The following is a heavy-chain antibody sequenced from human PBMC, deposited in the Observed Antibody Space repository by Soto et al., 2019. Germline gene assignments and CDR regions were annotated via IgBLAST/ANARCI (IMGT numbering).Heavy chain of an antibody. J-gene: IGHJ4*02. D-gene: IGHD5-12*01. V-gene: IGHV3-23*01. CDR1: GFTFSSYA. CDR2: ISGSGGST. Sequence: GGSLRLSCAASGFTFSSYAMSWVRQAPGKGLEWVSAISGSGGSTYYADSVKGRFTISRDNSKNTLYLQMNSLRAEDTAVYYCAKDGVNIVAPLGSFDYWGQGTLVTVSS. CDR3: AKDGVNIVAPLGSFDY.